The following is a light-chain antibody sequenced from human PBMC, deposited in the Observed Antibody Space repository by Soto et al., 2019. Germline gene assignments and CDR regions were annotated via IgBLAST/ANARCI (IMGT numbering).Light chain of an antibody. Sequence: EIVLTQSPATLSLSPGERATLSCRASQSVSSYLAWYQQKPGQAPRLLIYDASSRATGIPDRFSGSGSGTDFTLTISRLEPEDFAVYYCLQYGSTPLTFGGGTKVDIK. CDR2: DAS. CDR1: QSVSSY. J-gene: IGKJ4*01. CDR3: LQYGSTPLT. V-gene: IGKV3-20*01.